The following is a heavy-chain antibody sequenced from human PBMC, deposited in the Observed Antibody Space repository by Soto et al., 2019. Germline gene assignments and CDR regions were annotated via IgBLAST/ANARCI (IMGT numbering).Heavy chain of an antibody. CDR1: GYTFTSYG. D-gene: IGHD1-7*01. CDR3: AKFRTGSTSGGYWFDP. J-gene: IGHJ5*02. V-gene: IGHV1-18*04. Sequence: ASVKVSCKASGYTFTSYGISWVRQAPGQGLEWMGWISAYNGNTNYAQKLQGRVTMTTDTSTSTAYMELRSMRSDDTAVYFCAKFRTGSTSGGYWFDPWGQGTPGTVSS. CDR2: ISAYNGNT.